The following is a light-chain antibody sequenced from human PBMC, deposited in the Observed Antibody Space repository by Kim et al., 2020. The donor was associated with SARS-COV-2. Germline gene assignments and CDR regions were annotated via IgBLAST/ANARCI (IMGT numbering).Light chain of an antibody. CDR1: NIGSKS. Sequence: SYELTQPPSVSVAPGNTARITCGGDNIGSKSVHWYQQKPGQAPVLIIYYDSDRPSGIPERFSGSNSGNTATLTIIRVEAGDEADYFCQVWDSTNDHEVFSGGTKVTVL. CDR2: YDS. J-gene: IGLJ3*02. CDR3: QVWDSTNDHEV. V-gene: IGLV3-21*04.